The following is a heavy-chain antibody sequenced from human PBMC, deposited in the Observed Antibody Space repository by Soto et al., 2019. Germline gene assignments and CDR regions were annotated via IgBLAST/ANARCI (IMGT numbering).Heavy chain of an antibody. D-gene: IGHD3-3*01. J-gene: IGHJ5*02. V-gene: IGHV1-18*01. Sequence: GASVKVSCKASGYTFTSYGISWVRQAPGQGLEWMGWISAYNGNTNYAQKLQGRVTMTTDTSTSTAYMELRSLRSDDTAVYYCARSITIFGVVHRWFDPWGQGTLVTVSS. CDR3: ARSITIFGVVHRWFDP. CDR1: GYTFTSYG. CDR2: ISAYNGNT.